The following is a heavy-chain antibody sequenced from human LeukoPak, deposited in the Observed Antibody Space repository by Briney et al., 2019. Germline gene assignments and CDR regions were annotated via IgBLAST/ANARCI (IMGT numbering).Heavy chain of an antibody. Sequence: PSETLSLTCTVSGGSISTYYWNWIRQPAGKGLEWIGRIYTTGTTNYNPSLKSQVTMSVDTSNNQFSLRLSSVTAADTAVYYCASGSGSYLNPWGQGTLVTVSS. D-gene: IGHD1-26*01. CDR3: ASGSGSYLNP. V-gene: IGHV4-4*07. J-gene: IGHJ5*02. CDR1: GGSISTYY. CDR2: IYTTGTT.